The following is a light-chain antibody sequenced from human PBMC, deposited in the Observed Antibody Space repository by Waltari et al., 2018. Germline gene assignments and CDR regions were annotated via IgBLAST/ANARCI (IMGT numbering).Light chain of an antibody. CDR2: DFS. CDR3: SSYTTSATWV. V-gene: IGLV2-14*03. Sequence: QSALTQPASVSGSPGQSITIPCTGTNSDVGAYQYVSWYQKNPGKAPKLIIFDFSRRPSGVSYRFSGSKSGSTASRTISGLQAGDEADYYCSSYTTSATWVFGGGTRVAVL. CDR1: NSDVGAYQY. J-gene: IGLJ3*02.